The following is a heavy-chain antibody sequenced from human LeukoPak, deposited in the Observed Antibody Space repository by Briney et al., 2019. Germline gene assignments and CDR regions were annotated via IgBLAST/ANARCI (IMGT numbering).Heavy chain of an antibody. J-gene: IGHJ5*02. V-gene: IGHV3-30*03. CDR3: ARDRDGYIWGGRSWIDP. CDR1: GFTFSSYS. D-gene: IGHD5-24*01. CDR2: LSYDGSHD. Sequence: GGSLRLSCAASGFTFSSYSMNWVRQAPGKGLEWVAVLSYDGSHDYYADSVKGRFTISRDNSKNILYLQMNSLRAEDTAVYYCARDRDGYIWGGRSWIDPWGQGTLVTVSS.